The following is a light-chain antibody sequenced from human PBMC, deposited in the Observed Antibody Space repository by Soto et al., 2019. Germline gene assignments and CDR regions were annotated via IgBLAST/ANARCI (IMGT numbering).Light chain of an antibody. CDR2: GAS. CDR3: QQYGSSPWT. V-gene: IGKV3-20*01. CDR1: QSVTRGY. Sequence: EIVLTQSPGTRSLSPGERATPSCRASQSVTRGYLAWYQQKPGQAPRLPIYGASSRATGIPDRFSGSGSGTDFTLTISRLEPEDFAVYYCQQYGSSPWTFGQGTKVEIK. J-gene: IGKJ1*01.